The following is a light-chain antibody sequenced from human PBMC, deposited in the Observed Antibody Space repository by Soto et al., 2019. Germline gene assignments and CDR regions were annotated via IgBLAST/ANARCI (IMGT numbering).Light chain of an antibody. CDR1: SSNIGAGYD. J-gene: IGLJ3*02. CDR3: QSYDSSLSGARV. CDR2: GNR. V-gene: IGLV1-40*01. Sequence: QSGLTQPPSVSGAPGQRGTISCDGSSSNIGAGYDVHWYQQLPGTAPKLLIYGNRNRPSGVPDRFSGSKSGTSASLAITGLQAEDEADYYCQSYDSSLSGARVFGAGTKLTVL.